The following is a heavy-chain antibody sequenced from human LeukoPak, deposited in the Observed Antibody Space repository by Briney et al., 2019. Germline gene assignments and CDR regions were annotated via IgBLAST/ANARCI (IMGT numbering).Heavy chain of an antibody. J-gene: IGHJ4*02. CDR1: GFTFSSYA. CDR2: IKRKTDGGTT. Sequence: GGSLRLSCAASGFTFSSYAMHWVRQAPGKGLEWVGRIKRKTDGGTTDYAAPVKDRFTISRDDSKNTLYLQMNSLKTEDTAVYYCTTDRIYDILTGYYTTDYWGQGTLVTVSS. V-gene: IGHV3-15*01. D-gene: IGHD3-9*01. CDR3: TTDRIYDILTGYYTTDY.